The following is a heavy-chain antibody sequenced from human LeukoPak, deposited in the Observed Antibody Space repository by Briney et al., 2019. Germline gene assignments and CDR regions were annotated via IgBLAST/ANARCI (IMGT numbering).Heavy chain of an antibody. D-gene: IGHD3-22*01. V-gene: IGHV4-34*01. J-gene: IGHJ5*02. CDR1: GGSFSGYY. CDR2: IYYSGST. Sequence: SETLSLACAVYGGSFSGYYWSWIRQPPGKGLEWIGSIYYSGSTYYNPSLKSRVTISVDTSKNQFSLKLSSVTAADTAVYYCARSYYYDSSGYSSSYWFDPWGQGTLVTVSS. CDR3: ARSYYYDSSGYSSSYWFDP.